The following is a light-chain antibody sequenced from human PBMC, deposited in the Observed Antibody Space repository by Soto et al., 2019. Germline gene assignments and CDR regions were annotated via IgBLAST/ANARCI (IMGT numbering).Light chain of an antibody. J-gene: IGKJ1*01. CDR1: QSVTNSF. V-gene: IGKV3-20*01. Sequence: IVLSQSAGTLSFSPGERATLSCMSSQSVTNSFLAWYQQKPGQAPRLLIYGASRRATGIPDRFTGSGSGTDFTLTISRLEPEDFAVYYCQQYVSSPWAFGQGTKVDI. CDR3: QQYVSSPWA. CDR2: GAS.